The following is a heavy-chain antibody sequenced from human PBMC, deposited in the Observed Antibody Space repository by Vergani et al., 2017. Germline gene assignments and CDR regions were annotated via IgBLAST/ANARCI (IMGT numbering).Heavy chain of an antibody. V-gene: IGHV1-69*09. D-gene: IGHD2-21*02. CDR3: ASHLYCGGDCYSGGMDV. J-gene: IGHJ6*02. CDR1: GYTFTGYY. Sequence: QVQLVQSGAEVKKPGASVKVSCKASGYTFTGYYMHWVRQAPGQGLEWMGRIIPILGIANYAQKFQGRVTITADKSTSTAYMKLSSVTAADTAVYYCASHLYCGGDCYSGGMDVWGQGTTVTVSS. CDR2: IIPILGIA.